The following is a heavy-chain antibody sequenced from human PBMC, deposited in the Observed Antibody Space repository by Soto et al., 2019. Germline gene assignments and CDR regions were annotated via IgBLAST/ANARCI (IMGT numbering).Heavy chain of an antibody. CDR3: ARVTSGYDFRGWFDP. D-gene: IGHD5-12*01. CDR2: IYYSGTT. J-gene: IGHJ5*02. CDR1: GDSISNYY. Sequence: SETLSLTCTVSGDSISNYYWSWIRQPPGKGLEWIGYIYYSGTTNYNPSLTSRVSISVDTSKNQFSLKLSSVTAADTAVYYCARVTSGYDFRGWFDPWGQGTLVTVSS. V-gene: IGHV4-59*01.